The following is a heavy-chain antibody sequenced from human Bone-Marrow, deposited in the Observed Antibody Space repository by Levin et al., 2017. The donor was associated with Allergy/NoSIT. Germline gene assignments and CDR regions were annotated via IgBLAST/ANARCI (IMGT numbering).Heavy chain of an antibody. CDR3: ARGSRSSGWYSFDY. CDR2: ITSDGSST. D-gene: IGHD3-22*01. V-gene: IGHV3-74*03. CDR1: GFTFSRDW. J-gene: IGHJ4*02. Sequence: GESLKISCAASGFTFSRDWMHWVRQVPGKGLVWVSRITSDGSSTTYADFVEGRFTISRDNAKDTLYLQMKGLRAEDTAVYYCARGSRSSGWYSFDYWGQGSLVTVSS.